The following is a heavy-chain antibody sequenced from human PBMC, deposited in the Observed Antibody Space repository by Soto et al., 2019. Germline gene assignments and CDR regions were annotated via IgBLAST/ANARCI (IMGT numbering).Heavy chain of an antibody. V-gene: IGHV4-30-4*01. D-gene: IGHD6-13*01. CDR2: IYYSGST. CDR1: GVSISSGDYY. J-gene: IGHJ5*02. CDR3: ARDHSSSWYVNWFDP. Sequence: QVQLQESGPGLVKPSQTLSLTCTVSGVSISSGDYYWSWIRQPPGKGLEWIGYIYYSGSTYYNPSLQSRVTISVDTSKNQFSLKLSAVTAADTAVYYCARDHSSSWYVNWFDPWGQGTLVTVSS.